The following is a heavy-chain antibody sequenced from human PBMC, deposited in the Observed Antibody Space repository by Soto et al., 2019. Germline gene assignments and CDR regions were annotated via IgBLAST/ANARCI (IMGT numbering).Heavy chain of an antibody. V-gene: IGHV4-59*01. CDR3: ARGQRSDYYYYYYMDV. D-gene: IGHD1-1*01. Sequence: QVQLQESGPGLVKPSETLSLTCTVSGGSISSYYWSWIRQPPGKGLEWIGYIYYSGSTHYNPSLKSRVTISVDTSKNQFSLKLSSVTAADTAVYYCARGQRSDYYYYYYMDVWGKGTTVTVSS. CDR1: GGSISSYY. CDR2: IYYSGST. J-gene: IGHJ6*03.